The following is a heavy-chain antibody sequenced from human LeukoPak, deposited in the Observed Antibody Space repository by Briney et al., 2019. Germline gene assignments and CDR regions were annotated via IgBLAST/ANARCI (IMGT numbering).Heavy chain of an antibody. J-gene: IGHJ4*02. CDR1: GGSISSYY. CDR2: IYYSGST. Sequence: SETLSLTCTVSGGSISSYYWGWIRQPPGKGLEWIGSIYYSGSTYYNPSLKSRLTISVDTSKNQFSLKLSSVTAADTAVYYCARIPYSYLDYWGQGTLVTVSS. D-gene: IGHD5-18*01. V-gene: IGHV4-39*01. CDR3: ARIPYSYLDY.